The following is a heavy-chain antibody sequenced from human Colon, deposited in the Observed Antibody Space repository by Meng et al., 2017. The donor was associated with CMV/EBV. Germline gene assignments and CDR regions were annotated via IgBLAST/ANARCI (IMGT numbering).Heavy chain of an antibody. Sequence: GGSLRLSCAASGFTFSSYAMSWVRRAPGKGLEWVSMIYGGSSSTYYADSVRGRFTVFRDDSKNTLYLQMNGLRVEDTAVYYCAKDFDRVMEQYYGMDVWGQGTTVTVSS. CDR2: IYGGSSST. CDR1: GFTFSSYA. V-gene: IGHV3-23*03. D-gene: IGHD2-21*01. J-gene: IGHJ6*02. CDR3: AKDFDRVMEQYYGMDV.